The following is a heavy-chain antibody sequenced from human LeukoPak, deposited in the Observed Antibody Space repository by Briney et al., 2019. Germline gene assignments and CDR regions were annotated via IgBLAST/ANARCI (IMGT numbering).Heavy chain of an antibody. D-gene: IGHD1-14*01. CDR2: IKEDGSEK. J-gene: IGHJ4*02. Sequence: GGSLRLSRAASGFTFSRNCRTWVRQAPGKGLQWVASIKEDGSEKYYVDSVKGRFTISRDNVKNSLFLQMNSLRIEDTAMYYCARDEPRITNDFWGQGTLVTVSS. CDR1: GFTFSRNC. CDR3: ARDEPRITNDF. V-gene: IGHV3-7*01.